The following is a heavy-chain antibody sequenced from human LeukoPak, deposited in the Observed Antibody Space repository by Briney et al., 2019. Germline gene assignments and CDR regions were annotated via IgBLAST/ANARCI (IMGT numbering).Heavy chain of an antibody. J-gene: IGHJ4*02. CDR1: GFTFSNYG. D-gene: IGHD3-22*01. Sequence: GGSLRLSCEASGFTFSNYGMHWVRQAPGKGLEWVAVIWYDGSNKYYTDSVKGRFTISRDNSKSTLFLQMNSLTAEDTAVYYCARDDAYYFDNSAYFLPEKWGQGTLVTVSS. CDR3: ARDDAYYFDNSAYFLPEK. CDR2: IWYDGSNK. V-gene: IGHV3-33*01.